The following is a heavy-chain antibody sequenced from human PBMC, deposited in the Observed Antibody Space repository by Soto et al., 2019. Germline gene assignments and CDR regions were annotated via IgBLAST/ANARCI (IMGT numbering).Heavy chain of an antibody. CDR1: GFTFSSYG. Sequence: QVQLVESGGGVVQPGRSLRLSCAASGFTFSSYGMHWVRQAPGKGLEWVAVISYDGSNKYYADSVKGRFTISRDNSKNTLYLQMNSLRAEDTAVYYCAKEKYGSGSYSEPYYGMDVWGQGTTVTVSS. CDR2: ISYDGSNK. V-gene: IGHV3-30*18. J-gene: IGHJ6*02. CDR3: AKEKYGSGSYSEPYYGMDV. D-gene: IGHD3-10*01.